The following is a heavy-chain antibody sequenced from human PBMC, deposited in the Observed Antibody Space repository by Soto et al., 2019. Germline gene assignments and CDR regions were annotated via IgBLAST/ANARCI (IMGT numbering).Heavy chain of an antibody. J-gene: IGHJ4*02. CDR2: IRSSSGSI. Sequence: GGSLRLSCVASGFIFNYYWMNWVRQAPGKGLEWVSYIRSSSGSIYYADSVKGRFIISRDNSKKTLFLQMNSLRAEDTAVYYCARDVPPTFWGQGVQVTVSS. CDR1: GFIFNYYW. CDR3: ARDVPPTF. V-gene: IGHV3-48*04.